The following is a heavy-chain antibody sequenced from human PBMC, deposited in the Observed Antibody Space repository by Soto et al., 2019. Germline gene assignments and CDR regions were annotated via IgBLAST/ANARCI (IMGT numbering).Heavy chain of an antibody. V-gene: IGHV2-5*02. CDR2: IYWDDDK. Sequence: QEKHRPTFALSCSFSGCPLSNSGVGVGMIRQPQGKALEWLALIYWDDDKRYSPSMKSRLTITKDTSKKQVVLTMTNMDPVDTATYYCGHRYDSNDDSWFDPWGHGTPVPVSS. CDR1: GCPLSNSGVG. D-gene: IGHD4-4*01. J-gene: IGHJ5*02. CDR3: GHRYDSNDDSWFDP.